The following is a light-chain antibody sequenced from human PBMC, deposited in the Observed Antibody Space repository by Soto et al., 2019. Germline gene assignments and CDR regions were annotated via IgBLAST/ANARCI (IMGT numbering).Light chain of an antibody. CDR3: QQYGSSTWT. CDR1: QSVSSSY. CDR2: GAL. V-gene: IGKV3-20*01. Sequence: EIVLTQSPGTLSLSPGERATLSCRASQSVSSSYLAWYQQKPGQAPRLLIYGALSRATGIPDRFSGSGSGTDFPLTISRLEPEDFAVYYCQQYGSSTWTFGQGTKVEIK. J-gene: IGKJ1*01.